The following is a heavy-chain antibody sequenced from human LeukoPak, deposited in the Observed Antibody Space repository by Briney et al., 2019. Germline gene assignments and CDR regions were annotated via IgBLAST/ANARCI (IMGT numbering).Heavy chain of an antibody. CDR1: GFTFSSYS. V-gene: IGHV3-21*01. D-gene: IGHD6-19*01. Sequence: GGSLRLSCAASGFTFSSYSMNWVRQAPGKGLEWVSSISSSSSYIYYADSVKGRFTISRDNAKNSLYLQTNSLRAEDTAVYYCARGSYSSGWSFDYWGQGTLVTVSS. CDR2: ISSSSSYI. CDR3: ARGSYSSGWSFDY. J-gene: IGHJ4*02.